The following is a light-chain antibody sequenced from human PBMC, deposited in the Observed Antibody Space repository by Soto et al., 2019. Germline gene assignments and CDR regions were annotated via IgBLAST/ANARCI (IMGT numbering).Light chain of an antibody. Sequence: EIVLTQSPGTLSLSPGERATLSCRASQSVSSAYLAWYQQIPGQAPRLLIYGASSRATGIPDRFSGSGSGSAFTLTISGLEPEDFAVYYCQQSGSSFYTFGQGTKLDIK. J-gene: IGKJ2*01. CDR3: QQSGSSFYT. CDR2: GAS. CDR1: QSVSSAY. V-gene: IGKV3-20*01.